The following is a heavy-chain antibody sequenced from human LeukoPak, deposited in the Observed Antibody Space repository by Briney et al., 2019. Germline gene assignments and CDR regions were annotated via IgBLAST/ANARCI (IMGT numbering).Heavy chain of an antibody. J-gene: IGHJ4*02. D-gene: IGHD2-15*01. V-gene: IGHV3-23*01. Sequence: GGSLRLSCAASGLSFSNYAMSWVRQAPGKGLEWVSSIVGSADRTYYADSVKGRFTISRDNSKNTLYLQMDSLRAEDTAVYYCARDIEPGIVVVVSVDYWGQGTLVTVSS. CDR2: IVGSADRT. CDR1: GLSFSNYA. CDR3: ARDIEPGIVVVVSVDY.